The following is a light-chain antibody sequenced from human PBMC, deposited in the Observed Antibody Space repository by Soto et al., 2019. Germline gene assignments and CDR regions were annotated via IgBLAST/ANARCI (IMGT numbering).Light chain of an antibody. CDR2: GNS. J-gene: IGLJ2*01. V-gene: IGLV1-40*01. CDR3: QSYDSSLSGSVV. Sequence: QSVLTQPPSVYGAPGQRVTISCTGSSSNIGAGYDVHWYQQLPGTAPKGLIYGNSHRPAGVPDRFSGSKSGTSASLAITGLQAEDEADYYCQSYDSSLSGSVVFGGGTKLTVL. CDR1: SSNIGAGYD.